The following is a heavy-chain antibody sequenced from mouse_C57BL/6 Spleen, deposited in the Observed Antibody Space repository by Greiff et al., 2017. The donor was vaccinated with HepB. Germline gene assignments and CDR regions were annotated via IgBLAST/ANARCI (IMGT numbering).Heavy chain of an antibody. Sequence: DVKLVESGGGLVQPGGSLSLSCAASGFTFTDYYMSWVRQPPGKALEWLGFISNKANGNTTEYSASVKGRFTISRDNAQSILYLQMNALRAEDSATYYCARYRGGYCDYYAMDYWGQGTSVTVSS. V-gene: IGHV7-3*01. D-gene: IGHD2-3*01. J-gene: IGHJ4*01. CDR2: ISNKANGNTT. CDR3: ARYRGGYCDYYAMDY. CDR1: GFTFTDYY.